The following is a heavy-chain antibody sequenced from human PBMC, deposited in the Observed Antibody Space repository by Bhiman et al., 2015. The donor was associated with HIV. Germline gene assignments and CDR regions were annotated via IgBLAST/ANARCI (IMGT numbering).Heavy chain of an antibody. CDR1: GFTFSSYG. V-gene: IGHV3-23*01. J-gene: IGHJ4*02. Sequence: EVQLLESGGGLVQPGGSLRLSCAASGFTFSSYGMSWVRQAPGKGLEWVSGVSGSGGSTYYADSVKGRFTISRDNSKNTLYLQMNSLRAEDTAVYYCAPRDTMVRGVSWGQGTLVTVSS. CDR3: APRDTMVRGVS. D-gene: IGHD3-10*01. CDR2: VSGSGGST.